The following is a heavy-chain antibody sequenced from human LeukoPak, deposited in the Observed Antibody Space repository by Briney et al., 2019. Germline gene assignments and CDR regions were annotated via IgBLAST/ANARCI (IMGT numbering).Heavy chain of an antibody. J-gene: IGHJ5*02. V-gene: IGHV1-8*01. CDR2: MNPNSGNT. CDR1: GYTFTSYD. Sequence: RASVKVSCKASGYTFTSYDINWVRQATGQGLEWMGWMNPNSGNTGYAQKFQGRVTMTRNTSISTAYMELSSLRSEDTAVYYCASHSGGSRNTFDPWGQGTLVTVSS. CDR3: ASHSGGSRNTFDP. D-gene: IGHD1-26*01.